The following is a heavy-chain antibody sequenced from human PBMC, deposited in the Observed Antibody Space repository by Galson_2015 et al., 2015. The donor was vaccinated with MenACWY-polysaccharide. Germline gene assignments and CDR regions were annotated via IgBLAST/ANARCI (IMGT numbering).Heavy chain of an antibody. CDR1: GGSISSYY. CDR2: VYSSGNS. Sequence: ETLSLTCTVSGGSISSYYWNWIRQPPGKGLEWIGYVYSSGNSDYNPSLKSRVTISVDTSKSQFSLKMSSVTAADTAVYYCARRLYLYGYFWYLDLWGRGTLVTVSS. D-gene: IGHD3-16*02. CDR3: ARRLYLYGYFWYLDL. J-gene: IGHJ2*01. V-gene: IGHV4-59*01.